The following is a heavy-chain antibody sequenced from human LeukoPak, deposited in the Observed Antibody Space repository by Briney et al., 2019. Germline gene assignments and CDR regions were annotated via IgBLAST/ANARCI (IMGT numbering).Heavy chain of an antibody. V-gene: IGHV3-7*01. CDR1: GFTLSSYW. CDR2: IRQLRNEK. J-gene: IGHJ4*02. Sequence: QAGGSLRLSCAASGFTLSSYWMRWVRQAPGKGVEWEANIRQLRNEKYYVDSVKGRFTISRDNAKNSLYLQMNSLRAEDTAVYYCTRDYWDYGDYFSDFWGPGTQVTVSS. D-gene: IGHD4-17*01. CDR3: TRDYWDYGDYFSDF.